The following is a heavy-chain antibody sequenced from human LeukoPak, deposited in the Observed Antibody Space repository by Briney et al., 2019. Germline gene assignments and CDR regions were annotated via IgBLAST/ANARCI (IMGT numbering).Heavy chain of an antibody. Sequence: GGSLRLSCAASGFTFSSYAMSWVRQAPGKGLEWVSVISNSGGSTFYADSVKGRFTISRDNSKNTLYLQMNSLRAEDTAVYYCAKQRGIYLDFDYWGQGTLVTVSS. D-gene: IGHD1-26*01. J-gene: IGHJ4*02. V-gene: IGHV3-23*01. CDR2: ISNSGGST. CDR1: GFTFSSYA. CDR3: AKQRGIYLDFDY.